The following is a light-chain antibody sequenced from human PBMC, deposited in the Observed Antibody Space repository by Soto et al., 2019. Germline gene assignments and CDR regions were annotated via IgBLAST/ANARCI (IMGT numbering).Light chain of an antibody. CDR2: GAS. V-gene: IGKV3-20*01. CDR1: QSVSSSF. CDR3: QQYGSSSLT. Sequence: IVLTQTPGTLSLSPGERATLSCRASQSVSSSFLAWYQQKPGQAPRLLIYGASRAAGVPDRFSGSESGTDFTLTISSLEPEDFAVYYCQQYGSSSLTFGGGTKVEIK. J-gene: IGKJ4*01.